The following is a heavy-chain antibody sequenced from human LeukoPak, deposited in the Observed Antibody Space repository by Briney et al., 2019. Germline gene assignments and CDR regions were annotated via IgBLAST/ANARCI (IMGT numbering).Heavy chain of an antibody. Sequence: PGGSLRLSCAASGFTFSSYAMSWVRQAPGKGLEWVSGLSGSGGATYYADSVKGRFTISRDTSKNTLYLQVNSLRAEDTALYYCAKEYVHFDYWGQGTLVTVSS. CDR2: LSGSGGAT. V-gene: IGHV3-23*01. J-gene: IGHJ4*02. D-gene: IGHD3-16*01. CDR3: AKEYVHFDY. CDR1: GFTFSSYA.